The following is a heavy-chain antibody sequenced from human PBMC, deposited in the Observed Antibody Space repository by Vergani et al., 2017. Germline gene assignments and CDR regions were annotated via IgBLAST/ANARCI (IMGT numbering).Heavy chain of an antibody. J-gene: IGHJ4*02. Sequence: QITLKESGPTLVKPTQTLTLSCTFSGFSLSTSGVGVGWIRQPPGKALEGLAIIYWDDDNRYSPSLKSRLTITTDTSKNQVVLTMTNMDPVDTATYYCAHRLPGSGYIYVGVYFDYWGQGTLVTVSS. CDR3: AHRLPGSGYIYVGVYFDY. CDR1: GFSLSTSGVG. V-gene: IGHV2-5*02. D-gene: IGHD5-18*01. CDR2: IYWDDDN.